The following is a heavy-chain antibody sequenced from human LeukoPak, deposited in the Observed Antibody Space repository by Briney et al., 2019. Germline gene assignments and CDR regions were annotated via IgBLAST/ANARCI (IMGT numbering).Heavy chain of an antibody. CDR2: ISPYSGNT. CDR1: GYTFPSYG. J-gene: IGHJ4*02. CDR3: ARASGVSAAGSPYYFDY. V-gene: IGHV1-18*01. Sequence: GASVKVSFKASGYTFPSYGITWVRQAPGQGLECMGWISPYSGNTDYAQKFQGRVTMTTDTSTATAYMELRNLRSDDTAVYYCARASGVSAAGSPYYFDYWGQGTLVTVSS. D-gene: IGHD6-13*01.